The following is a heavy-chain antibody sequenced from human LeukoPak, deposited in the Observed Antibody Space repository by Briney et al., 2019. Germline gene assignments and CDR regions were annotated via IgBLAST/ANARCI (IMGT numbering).Heavy chain of an antibody. Sequence: GGSLRLSCAASGFTFSSYAMHWVRQAPGKGLEWVAVISYDGSNKYYADSVKGRFTISRDNSKNTLYLQMNSLRAEDTAVYYCARDGTGYSSSWYEWFDPWGQGTLVTVSS. CDR3: ARDGTGYSSSWYEWFDP. J-gene: IGHJ5*02. CDR1: GFTFSSYA. D-gene: IGHD6-13*01. CDR2: ISYDGSNK. V-gene: IGHV3-30-3*01.